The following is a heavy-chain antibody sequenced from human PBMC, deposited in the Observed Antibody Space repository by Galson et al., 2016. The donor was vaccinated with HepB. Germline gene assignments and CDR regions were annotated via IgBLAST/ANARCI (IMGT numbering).Heavy chain of an antibody. CDR1: GFNFNNYA. V-gene: IGHV3-30*04. J-gene: IGHJ4*02. D-gene: IGHD3-10*01. Sequence: SLRLSCAASGFNFNNYAMHWVRQAPVKGLEWVSVISFDANNKHYADSVKGRFTISRDNSRNTLYLQMNSLRAEDTAVYFCARDSYNKSYSDFDYWGRGTLVTVSS. CDR2: ISFDANNK. CDR3: ARDSYNKSYSDFDY.